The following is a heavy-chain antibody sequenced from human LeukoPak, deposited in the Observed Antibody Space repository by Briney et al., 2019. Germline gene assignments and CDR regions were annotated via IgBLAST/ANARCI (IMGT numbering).Heavy chain of an antibody. J-gene: IGHJ4*02. D-gene: IGHD2-2*02. CDR1: GFTFSDYY. V-gene: IGHV3-11*04. CDR2: ISGSGSTI. Sequence: GGSLRLSCSASGFTFSDYYMSWIRQAPGKGLEWVSYISGSGSTIYYADSVKGRFTLSRDNAKSSLYLQMNSLRAEDTALYYCAREYQPLLYGDYWGQGSLVTVSS. CDR3: AREYQPLLYGDY.